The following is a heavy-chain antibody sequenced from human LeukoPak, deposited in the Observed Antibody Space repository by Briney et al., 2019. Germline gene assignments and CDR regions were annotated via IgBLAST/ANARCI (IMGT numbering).Heavy chain of an antibody. CDR1: GFTFSAYA. D-gene: IGHD6-19*01. CDR2: ITTGGSSI. CDR3: ARVRYDSGWYDY. J-gene: IGHJ4*02. V-gene: IGHV3-48*04. Sequence: GGSLRLSCAASGFTFSAYAMTWVRQAAGKGLECVSHITTGGSSIFYADSVTGRFTISRDNAKNSLHLQMNSLRAEDSAVYYCARVRYDSGWYDYWGQGALVTVSS.